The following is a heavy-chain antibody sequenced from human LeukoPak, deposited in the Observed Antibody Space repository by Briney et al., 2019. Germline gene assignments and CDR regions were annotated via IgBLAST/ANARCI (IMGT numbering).Heavy chain of an antibody. CDR2: ISGSGGST. CDR1: GFTFSSYA. D-gene: IGHD3-10*01. V-gene: IGHV3-23*01. Sequence: GSLRLSCAASGFTFSSYAMSWVRQAPGKGLEWVSAISGSGGSTYYADSVKGRFTISRDNSKNTLYLQMNSLRAEDTAVYYCAKDGAPSWIGGENWLASWGQGTLVTVSP. J-gene: IGHJ5*01. CDR3: AKDGAPSWIGGENWLAS.